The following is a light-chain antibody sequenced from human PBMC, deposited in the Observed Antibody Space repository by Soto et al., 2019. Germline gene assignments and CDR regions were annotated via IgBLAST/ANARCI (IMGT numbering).Light chain of an antibody. Sequence: DTQMTEGPSTLSGAVRDRATITCRASQTISSWLAWYQQKPGKAPKLLIYKASTLKSGVPSRFSGSGSGTEFTLTISSLQPDDFATYYCQHYNSYSEAFGQGTKVDIK. CDR3: QHYNSYSEA. V-gene: IGKV1-5*03. CDR2: KAS. J-gene: IGKJ1*01. CDR1: QTISSW.